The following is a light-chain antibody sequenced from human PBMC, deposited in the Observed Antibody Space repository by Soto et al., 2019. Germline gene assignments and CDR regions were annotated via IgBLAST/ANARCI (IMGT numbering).Light chain of an antibody. V-gene: IGKV1-12*01. CDR3: PQSNSFLIT. J-gene: IGKJ5*01. CDR2: AAS. CDR1: QGISSW. Sequence: DIQITLSTSSVSASVGYRVTITCRASQGISSWLAWYQQKPGKAPKLLIYAASSLQSGVPSRFSGSGSGTDFTLTISRLQPEDFARYYCPQSNSFLITFGQGTSLDI.